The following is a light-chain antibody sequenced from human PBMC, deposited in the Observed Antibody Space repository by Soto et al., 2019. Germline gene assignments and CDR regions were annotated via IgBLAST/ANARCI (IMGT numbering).Light chain of an antibody. CDR3: QQNSTGPHT. CDR2: DAS. CDR1: QSIISY. J-gene: IGKJ4*01. V-gene: IGKV3-11*01. Sequence: EIEMTQSPATLSSTPGERATISCRASQSIISYLAWFQQKPGQAPRLLIYDASTMDTGIPARFSGSGSGTDFTLTISSLEPEDVATYYCQQNSTGPHTFGAGTKVEIK.